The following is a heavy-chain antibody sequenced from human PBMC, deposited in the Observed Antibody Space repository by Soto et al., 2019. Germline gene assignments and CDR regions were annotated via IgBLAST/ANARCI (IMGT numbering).Heavy chain of an antibody. J-gene: IGHJ4*02. D-gene: IGHD6-13*01. CDR2: INHSGST. Sequence: SETLSLTCAVYGGSFSGYYWSWIRQPPGKGLEWIGEINHSGSTNYNPSLKSRVTISVDTSKNQFSLKLSSVTAADTAVYYCAIEKPYSSSWYQAYWGQGTLVTVPS. V-gene: IGHV4-34*01. CDR3: AIEKPYSSSWYQAY. CDR1: GGSFSGYY.